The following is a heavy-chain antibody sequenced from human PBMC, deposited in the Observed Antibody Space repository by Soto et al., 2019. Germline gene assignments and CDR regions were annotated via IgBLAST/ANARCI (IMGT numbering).Heavy chain of an antibody. Sequence: EVQLVESGGGLVQPGGSLRLSCVASGFTFSSYWMSWVRQAPGKGLQWVANIKQDGNEKYYGDSVKGRVTISRDNAKNSLYLQMNSLTAEDTAVYHFARVKILAGEYLGQGTLVTVYS. CDR3: ARVKILAGEY. V-gene: IGHV3-7*05. CDR1: GFTFSSYW. J-gene: IGHJ4*02. D-gene: IGHD2-15*01. CDR2: IKQDGNEK.